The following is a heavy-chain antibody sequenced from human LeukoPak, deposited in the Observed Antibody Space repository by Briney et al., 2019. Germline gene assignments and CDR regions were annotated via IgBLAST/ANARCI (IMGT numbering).Heavy chain of an antibody. J-gene: IGHJ3*02. CDR1: GGSISGYY. D-gene: IGHD4/OR15-4a*01. Sequence: SETLSLTCTFSGGSISGYYWSWIRQPPGKGLEWIGYIYYSGNTNYNPSLKSRVTISVDTSKNQFSLKLSSVTAADTAVYYCARRRTDYQNSHAFDIRGQGTMVTVSS. CDR2: IYYSGNT. V-gene: IGHV4-59*08. CDR3: ARRRTDYQNSHAFDI.